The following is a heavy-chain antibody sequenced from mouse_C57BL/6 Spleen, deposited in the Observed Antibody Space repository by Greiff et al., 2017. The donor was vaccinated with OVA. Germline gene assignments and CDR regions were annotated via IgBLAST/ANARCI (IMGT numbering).Heavy chain of an antibody. CDR2: IWSDGST. D-gene: IGHD2-4*01. Sequence: VKLKESGPGLVAPSQSLSITCTVSGFSLTSYGVHWVRQPPGKGLEWLVVIWSDGSTTYNSALKARLSISKDNSKSQVFLKMNSLQADDTAMYYCARHDYGYAMDYWGQGTSVTVSS. J-gene: IGHJ4*01. CDR1: GFSLTSYG. CDR3: ARHDYGYAMDY. V-gene: IGHV2-6-1*01.